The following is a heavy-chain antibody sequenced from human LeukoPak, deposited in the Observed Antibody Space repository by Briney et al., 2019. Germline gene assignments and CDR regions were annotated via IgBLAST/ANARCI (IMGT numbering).Heavy chain of an antibody. CDR2: IYYSGST. CDR3: ARAWEYCSSTSCYTGWFDP. D-gene: IGHD2-2*02. J-gene: IGHJ5*02. V-gene: IGHV4-39*07. Sequence: SETLSLTCTVSGGSISSSGYYWGWIRQPPGKGLEWIGSIYYSGSTYYNPSLKSRVTISVDTSKNQFSLKLSSVTAADTAVYYCARAWEYCSSTSCYTGWFDPWGQGTLVTVSS. CDR1: GGSISSSGYY.